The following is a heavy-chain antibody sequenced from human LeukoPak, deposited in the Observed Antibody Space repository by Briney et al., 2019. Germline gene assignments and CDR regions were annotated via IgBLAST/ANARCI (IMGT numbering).Heavy chain of an antibody. V-gene: IGHV5-51*01. D-gene: IGHD3-3*01. J-gene: IGHJ2*01. CDR3: ARPVEVVWSDWYFDL. CDR1: GYSFTHYW. CDR2: MYPGDSDD. Sequence: HGESLKISCKVSGYSFTHYWIGWVRQKPGKGLEWMGIMYPGDSDDRYSPSFQGRVTFSADTSISTAYLQWSSLEASDTAMYYCARPVEVVWSDWYFDLWGRGTLVTVSS.